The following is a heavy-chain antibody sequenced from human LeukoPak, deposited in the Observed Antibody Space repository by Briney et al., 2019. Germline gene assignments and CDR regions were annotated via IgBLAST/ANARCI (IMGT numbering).Heavy chain of an antibody. V-gene: IGHV1-2*02. J-gene: IGHJ5*02. D-gene: IGHD3-3*01. Sequence: ASVKVSCKASGYTFTGYYMHWVRQAPGQGLEWMGWINPNSGGTNYAQKFQGRVTITRNTSISTAYMELSSLRSEDTAVYYCARVYYDFWSGYSHWFDPWGQGTLVTVSS. CDR2: INPNSGGT. CDR3: ARVYYDFWSGYSHWFDP. CDR1: GYTFTGYY.